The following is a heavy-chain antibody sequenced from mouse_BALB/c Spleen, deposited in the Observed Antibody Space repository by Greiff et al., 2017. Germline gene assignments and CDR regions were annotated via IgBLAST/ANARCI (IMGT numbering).Heavy chain of an antibody. D-gene: IGHD2-2*01. J-gene: IGHJ2*01. CDR2: ISSGSSTI. CDR1: GFTFSSFG. Sequence: EVQVVESGGGLVQPGGSRKLSCAASGFTFSSFGMHWVRQAPEKGLEWVAYISSGSSTIYYADTVKGRFTISRDNPKNTLFLQMTSLRSEDTAMYYCARWFSYYFDYWGQGTTLTVSS. V-gene: IGHV5-17*02. CDR3: ARWFSYYFDY.